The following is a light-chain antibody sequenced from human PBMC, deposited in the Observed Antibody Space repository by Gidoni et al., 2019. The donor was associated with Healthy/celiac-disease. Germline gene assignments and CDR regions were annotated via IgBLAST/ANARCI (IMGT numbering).Light chain of an antibody. J-gene: IGKJ1*01. CDR3: QQYYSYWRT. V-gene: IGKV1-5*03. CDR2: KAS. Sequence: DIQMTQSPSTLSASVGDRVTITCRASQSISSWLAWYQQKPGKDPKLLINKASSIESGGTSRISSSRAGTEFTLTISSLQPDDYATYNYQQYYSYWRTFGQGTKVEIK. CDR1: QSISSW.